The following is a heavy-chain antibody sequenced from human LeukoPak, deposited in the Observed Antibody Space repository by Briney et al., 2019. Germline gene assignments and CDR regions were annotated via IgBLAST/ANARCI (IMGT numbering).Heavy chain of an antibody. V-gene: IGHV3-9*01. J-gene: IGHJ6*03. CDR2: ISWNSGSI. Sequence: GGSLRLSCAASGFTVSDNYMSRVRQAPGKGLEWVSGISWNSGSIGYADSVKGRFTISRDNAKNSLYLQMNSLRAEDTALYYCAKDRSYGSGDYMDVWGKGTTVTISS. CDR1: GFTVSDNY. D-gene: IGHD3-10*01. CDR3: AKDRSYGSGDYMDV.